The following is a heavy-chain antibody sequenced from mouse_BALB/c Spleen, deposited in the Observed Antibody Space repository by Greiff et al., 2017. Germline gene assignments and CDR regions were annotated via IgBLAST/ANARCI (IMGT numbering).Heavy chain of an antibody. J-gene: IGHJ1*01. V-gene: IGHV5-6-5*01. CDR1: GFTFSSYA. CDR2: ISSGGST. CDR3: ARGGGLIHYYGYWYFDV. D-gene: IGHD1-2*01. Sequence: EVQGVESGGGLVKPGGSLKLSCAASGFTFSSYAMSWVRQTPEKRLEWVASISSGGSTYYPDSVKGRFTISRDNARNILYLQMSSLRSEDTAMYYCARGGGLIHYYGYWYFDVWGAGTTVTVSS.